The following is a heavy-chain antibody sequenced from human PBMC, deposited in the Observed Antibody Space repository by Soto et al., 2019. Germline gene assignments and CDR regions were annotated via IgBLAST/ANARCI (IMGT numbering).Heavy chain of an antibody. CDR1: GYTFTNYA. CDR2: ITAGNGNT. J-gene: IGHJ4*02. V-gene: IGHV1-3*01. CDR3: ARDCSGGPPGYFDN. D-gene: IGHD2-15*01. Sequence: GPSVKVSCKASGYTFTNYAIHWVRQAPGQRLEWMGWITAGNGNTKYSQKFQDRVTITRDTSASTAYMELSSLRSEDTALYYCARDCSGGPPGYFDNWGQGTLVTVSS.